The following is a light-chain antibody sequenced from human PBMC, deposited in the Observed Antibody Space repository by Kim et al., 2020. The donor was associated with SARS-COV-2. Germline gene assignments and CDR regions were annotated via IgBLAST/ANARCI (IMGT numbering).Light chain of an antibody. Sequence: EIVLTQSPGTLSLSPGERATLSCRASQSVTSSYLAWYQQKPGQAPRLLIYAASTRATGIPGRFSGSGSGTDFTLTINRLEPEDFAVYYRQQYGNSPITFWRGKRLEIK. CDR3: QQYGNSPIT. CDR2: AAS. J-gene: IGKJ5*01. V-gene: IGKV3-20*01. CDR1: QSVTSSY.